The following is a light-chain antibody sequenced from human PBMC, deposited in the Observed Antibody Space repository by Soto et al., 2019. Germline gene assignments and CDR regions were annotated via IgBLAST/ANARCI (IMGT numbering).Light chain of an antibody. Sequence: DIPMTQSPSSLSASVGDRVTITCRASQSISSYLNWYQQKPGKAPKLLIYAASSLQGGVPSSFSGSGSGTDFTLTISSLQPEDFATYYCQQSFSTPGTFGQGTKVEIK. V-gene: IGKV1-39*01. CDR3: QQSFSTPGT. CDR2: AAS. J-gene: IGKJ1*01. CDR1: QSISSY.